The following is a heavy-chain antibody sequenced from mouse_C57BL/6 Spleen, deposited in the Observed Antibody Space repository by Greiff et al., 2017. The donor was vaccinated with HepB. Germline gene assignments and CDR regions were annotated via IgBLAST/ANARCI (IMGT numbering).Heavy chain of an antibody. V-gene: IGHV2-2*01. CDR3: ARDGNYVGDYYAMDY. Sequence: QVQLKESGPGLVQPSQSLSITCTVSGFSLTSYGVHWVRQSPGKGLEWLGVIWSGGSTDYNAAFISRLSISKDNSKSQVFFKMNSLQADDTSIYYCARDGNYVGDYYAMDYWGQGTSVTVSS. J-gene: IGHJ4*01. CDR1: GFSLTSYG. CDR2: IWSGGST. D-gene: IGHD2-1*01.